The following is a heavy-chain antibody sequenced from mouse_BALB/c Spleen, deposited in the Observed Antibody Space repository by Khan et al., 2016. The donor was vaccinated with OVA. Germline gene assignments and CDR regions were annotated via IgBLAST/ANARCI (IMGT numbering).Heavy chain of an antibody. J-gene: IGHJ3*01. V-gene: IGHV1-4*01. CDR3: AREGAYYRSDGWFSY. D-gene: IGHD2-14*01. Sequence: VQLQQSGAELARPGASVKMSCKASGYTFTTYTMHWVKQRPGQGLEWIGYINPSNGYTNYNQKFKDKSTLTADKSSSTALIHLRSLTSDYSAVYYCAREGAYYRSDGWFSYWGQGTLVTVSA. CDR2: INPSNGYT. CDR1: GYTFTTYT.